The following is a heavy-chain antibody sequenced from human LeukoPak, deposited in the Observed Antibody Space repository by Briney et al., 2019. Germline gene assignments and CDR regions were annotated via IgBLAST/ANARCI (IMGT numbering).Heavy chain of an antibody. D-gene: IGHD2-21*02. CDR2: ISYAGST. CDR1: GGSFSGYH. CDR3: ARDGDGVFDV. V-gene: IGHV4-34*01. Sequence: PSETLSLTCAVYGGSFSGYHWSWIRQPPGKGLEWIGQISYAGSTSYSPSLKSRVTISIDTSKTQFSLKMTSLTAADTAVYYCARDGDGVFDVWGQGTMVTVSS. J-gene: IGHJ3*01.